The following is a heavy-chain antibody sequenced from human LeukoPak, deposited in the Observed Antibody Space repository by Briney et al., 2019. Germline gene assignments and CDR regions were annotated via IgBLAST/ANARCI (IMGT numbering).Heavy chain of an antibody. Sequence: SETLSLTCTVSGGSISSYYWSWIRQPPGKGLEWIGYIYYSGSTNYNPSLKSRVTISVDTSKNQFSLKLSSVTAADTAVYYCARDGGYSYGLSLGGAFDIWGQGTMVTVSP. CDR3: ARDGGYSYGLSLGGAFDI. V-gene: IGHV4-59*01. CDR2: IYYSGST. J-gene: IGHJ3*02. D-gene: IGHD5-18*01. CDR1: GGSISSYY.